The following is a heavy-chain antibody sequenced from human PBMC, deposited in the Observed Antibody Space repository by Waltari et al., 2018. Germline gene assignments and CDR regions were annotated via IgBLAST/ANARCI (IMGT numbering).Heavy chain of an antibody. D-gene: IGHD2-15*01. Sequence: QVQLVQSGAEVKKPGSSVKVPCKASGGTFSSYANSWVRQAPGQGLEWMGGIIPIFGTANYAQKFQGRVTITADESTSTAYMELSSLRSEDTAVYYCARRYCSGGSCYWGWFDPWGQGTLVTVSS. CDR2: IIPIFGTA. CDR1: GGTFSSYA. CDR3: ARRYCSGGSCYWGWFDP. V-gene: IGHV1-69*01. J-gene: IGHJ5*02.